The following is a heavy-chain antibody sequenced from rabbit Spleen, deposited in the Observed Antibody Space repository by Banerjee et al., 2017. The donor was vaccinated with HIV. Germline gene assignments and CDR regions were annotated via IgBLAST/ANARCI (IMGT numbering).Heavy chain of an antibody. CDR2: INTATGKP. J-gene: IGHJ3*01. CDR1: GFSFSDRDV. Sequence: QSLEESGGDLVKPEGFLTLTCKASGFSFSDRDVMCWVRQAPGKGLEWIACINTATGKPVYATWAKGRFTIYRTSSTTVALQVTSLTAADTATYFCARAPDTSYLIEAFTRLDLWGPGTLVTVS. CDR3: ARAPDTSYLIEAFTRLDL. V-gene: IGHV1S40*01. D-gene: IGHD1-1*01.